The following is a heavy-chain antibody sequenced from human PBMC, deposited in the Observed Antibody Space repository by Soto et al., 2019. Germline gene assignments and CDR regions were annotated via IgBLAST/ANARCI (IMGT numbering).Heavy chain of an antibody. CDR3: ARGMTTVTTLDY. CDR2: IYYTGST. Sequence: TLSLTCTVSGGSISSTSHYWGWIRQPPGKGLEWIGSIYYTGSTYHNPSLKSRVTLSVDTPKNQFSLKLSSVTAADTAVYYCARGMTTVTTLDYWGQGTLVTVSS. CDR1: GGSISSTSHY. V-gene: IGHV4-39*01. J-gene: IGHJ4*02. D-gene: IGHD4-4*01.